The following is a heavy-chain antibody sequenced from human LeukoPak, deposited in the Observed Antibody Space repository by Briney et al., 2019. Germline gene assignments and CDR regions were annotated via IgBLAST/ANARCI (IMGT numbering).Heavy chain of an antibody. V-gene: IGHV3-74*03. Sequence: GGSLRLSCTASGFTFSGHWIHWVRQAPGMWLVWVSRINERGTDSMYAESVKGRFTISRDNAKNTVYLQMNSLRAEDTAVYYCVRDETLWTLDWWGQGTLVSVSS. CDR2: INERGTDS. J-gene: IGHJ4*02. CDR1: GFTFSGHW. CDR3: VRDETLWTLDW. D-gene: IGHD1-1*01.